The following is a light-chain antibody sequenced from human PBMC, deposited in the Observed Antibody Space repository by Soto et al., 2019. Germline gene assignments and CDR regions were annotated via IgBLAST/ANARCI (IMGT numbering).Light chain of an antibody. J-gene: IGKJ4*01. CDR1: QSIRSY. CDR2: AAS. V-gene: IGKV1-39*01. Sequence: DIQMTQSPSYLSASVGDRVTITCRASQSIRSYLNWYQQKPGKDPKLLIYAASSLQSGVTSRFSGSGSGTDFTLTISSLQPEDFATYYCQQSYSTPPTFGGGTKVEIK. CDR3: QQSYSTPPT.